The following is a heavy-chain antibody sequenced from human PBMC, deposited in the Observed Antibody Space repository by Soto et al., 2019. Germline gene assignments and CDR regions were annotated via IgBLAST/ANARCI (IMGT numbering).Heavy chain of an antibody. J-gene: IGHJ3*02. Sequence: ASETLSLTCTVSGGSISNSSYYLGWIRPPPGKGLEWIGSIYYSGSTYYNPSLKSRVTISVDTSKNQFSLKLSSVTAADTAVYYCAWRYCSSTSCYDLDAFDIWGQGTMVTVSS. CDR3: AWRYCSSTSCYDLDAFDI. CDR2: IYYSGST. CDR1: GGSISNSSYY. D-gene: IGHD2-2*01. V-gene: IGHV4-39*01.